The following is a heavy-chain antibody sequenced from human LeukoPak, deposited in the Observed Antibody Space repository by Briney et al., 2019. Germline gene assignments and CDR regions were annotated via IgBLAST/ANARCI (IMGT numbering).Heavy chain of an antibody. CDR1: GYTFTSYY. CDR3: ARAVGPRGQSWFDP. Sequence: ASVKVSCKASGYTFTSYYMHWVRQAPGQGLEWMGVVNPTDGRTTYAQNLQGRVTMTRDTSTSTVYMELSSLKSDDTAVYYCARAVGPRGQSWFDPWGQGTLVTVSP. J-gene: IGHJ5*02. CDR2: VNPTDGRT. V-gene: IGHV1-46*03. D-gene: IGHD3-10*01.